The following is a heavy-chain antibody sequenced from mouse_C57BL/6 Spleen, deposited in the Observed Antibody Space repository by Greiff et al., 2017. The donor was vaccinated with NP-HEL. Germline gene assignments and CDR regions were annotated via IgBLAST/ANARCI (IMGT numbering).Heavy chain of an antibody. J-gene: IGHJ4*01. Sequence: EVQLQESGGGLVQPGGSLKLSCAASGFTFSDYYMYWVRQTPEKRLEWVAYISNGGGSTYYPDTVKGRFTISRDNAKNTLYLQMSRLKSEDTAMYYCARQRARDYGYAMDYWGQGTSVTVSS. V-gene: IGHV5-12*01. CDR2: ISNGGGST. D-gene: IGHD2-4*01. CDR3: ARQRARDYGYAMDY. CDR1: GFTFSDYY.